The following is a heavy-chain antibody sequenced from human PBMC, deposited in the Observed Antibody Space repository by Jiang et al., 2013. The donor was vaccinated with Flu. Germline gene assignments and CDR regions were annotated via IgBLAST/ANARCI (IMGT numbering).Heavy chain of an antibody. J-gene: IGHJ2*01. D-gene: IGHD6-19*01. Sequence: PGLVKPSETLSLTCSVSSASISSSYWIWIRQPAGKGLEWLGRIYGSGSTNYNPSLNSRVTMSVDTSKNQFSLKLTSVTAADTAIYYCARVFTSGWYPGWYFDLWGRGTLVTVSS. CDR2: IYGSGST. CDR1: SASISSSY. V-gene: IGHV4-4*07. CDR3: ARVFTSGWYPGWYFDL.